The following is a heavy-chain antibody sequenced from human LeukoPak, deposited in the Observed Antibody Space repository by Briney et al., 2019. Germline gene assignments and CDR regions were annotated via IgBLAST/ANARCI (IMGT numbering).Heavy chain of an antibody. V-gene: IGHV4-4*07. CDR2: IHTSGST. CDR3: ARRDISSGWSFDY. CDR1: GGAISNYH. D-gene: IGHD6-19*01. J-gene: IGHJ4*02. Sequence: SETLSLTCTVSGGAISNYHWSWIRQPAGKGLEWIGQIHTSGSTNYNPPLKSRVTMSIDTTEDQVSLTIRSVTAADTAFYYCARRDISSGWSFDYWGQGTLVTVSS.